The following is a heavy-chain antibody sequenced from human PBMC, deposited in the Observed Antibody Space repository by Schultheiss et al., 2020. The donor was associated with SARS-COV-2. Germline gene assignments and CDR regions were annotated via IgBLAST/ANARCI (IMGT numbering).Heavy chain of an antibody. J-gene: IGHJ4*02. CDR1: GGSISSSTYY. CDR3: ARGWGYDKYFAY. V-gene: IGHV4-61*01. CDR2: ISYSGST. Sequence: SETLSLTCTVSGGSISSSTYYWTWIRQRPGKGLEWIGYISYSGSTYYNPSLKSRVTISVDTSKNQFSLKLSSVTAADTAVYYCARGWGYDKYFAYWGQGTLVTVSS. D-gene: IGHD5-12*01.